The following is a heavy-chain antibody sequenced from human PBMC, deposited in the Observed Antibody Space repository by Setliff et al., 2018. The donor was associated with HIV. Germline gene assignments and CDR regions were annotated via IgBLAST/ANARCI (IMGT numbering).Heavy chain of an antibody. CDR2: ISYSGSAI. J-gene: IGHJ3*01. CDR3: ARDRVVGATLDPLDL. D-gene: IGHD1-26*01. V-gene: IGHV3-48*03. Sequence: SPEKGLECVAYISYSGSAIHYADSVKGRFTISRDNAKNSLYLQMNSLRAEDTAVYYCARDRVVGATLDPLDLWGQGTMVTVSS.